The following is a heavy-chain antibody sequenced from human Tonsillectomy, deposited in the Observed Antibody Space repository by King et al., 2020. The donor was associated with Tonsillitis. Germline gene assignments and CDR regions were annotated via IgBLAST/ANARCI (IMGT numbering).Heavy chain of an antibody. D-gene: IGHD2-15*01. CDR1: GFTFSSYW. J-gene: IGHJ4*02. CDR3: ARRYCSGGSCYSQFDY. CDR2: IKQSGSEK. Sequence: VQLVESGGGLVQPGGSLRLSCAASGFTFSSYWMSWVRQAPGKGLEWGANIKQSGSEKYYVDSVKGRVTISRDNAKNSLDLQMNSLRAEDTAVYYCARRYCSGGSCYSQFDYWGQGTLVTVSS. V-gene: IGHV3-7*04.